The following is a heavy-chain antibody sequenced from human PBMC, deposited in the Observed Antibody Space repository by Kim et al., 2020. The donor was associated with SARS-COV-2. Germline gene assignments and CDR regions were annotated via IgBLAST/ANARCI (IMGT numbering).Heavy chain of an antibody. V-gene: IGHV4-59*01. J-gene: IGHJ3*02. Sequence: NPSLTRRVHRSVDTSKNQFSLKLSSVTAADTAVYYCARVVDTAMVDAFDIWGQGTMVTVSS. CDR3: ARVVDTAMVDAFDI. D-gene: IGHD5-18*01.